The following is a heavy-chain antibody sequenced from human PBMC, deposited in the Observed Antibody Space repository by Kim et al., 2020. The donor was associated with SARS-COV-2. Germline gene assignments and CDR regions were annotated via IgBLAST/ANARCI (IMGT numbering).Heavy chain of an antibody. J-gene: IGHJ4*02. CDR2: IYPGDSDT. V-gene: IGHV5-51*01. D-gene: IGHD1-1*01. Sequence: GESLKISCKGSGYSFTSYWIGWVRQMPGKGLEWMGIIYPGDSDTRYSPSFQGQVTISADKSISTAYLQWSSLKASDTAMYYCARQGRDGYNYGYYFDYWGQGTLVTVSS. CDR1: GYSFTSYW. CDR3: ARQGRDGYNYGYYFDY.